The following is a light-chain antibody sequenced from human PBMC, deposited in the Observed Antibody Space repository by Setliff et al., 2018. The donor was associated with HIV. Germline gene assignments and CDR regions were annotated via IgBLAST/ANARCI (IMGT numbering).Light chain of an antibody. Sequence: QSALTQPASVSGSPGQSITISCTGTSSDVGSYNLVSWYQHHPGKAPKLMIYEVSDRPSGVSNRFSASKSGNTASLTISGLQAEDEADYYCSSYTSSSTQVFGTGTKVTVL. CDR2: EVS. J-gene: IGLJ1*01. V-gene: IGLV2-14*02. CDR1: SSDVGSYNL. CDR3: SSYTSSSTQV.